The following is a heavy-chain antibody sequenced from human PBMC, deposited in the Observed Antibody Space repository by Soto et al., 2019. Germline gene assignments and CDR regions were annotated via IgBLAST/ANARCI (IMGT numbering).Heavy chain of an antibody. V-gene: IGHV3-7*01. CDR3: ARVLVGELGVVIPNWDAFDI. CDR2: IKQDGSEK. D-gene: IGHD3-3*01. J-gene: IGHJ3*02. CDR1: GFTFSSYW. Sequence: GESLKISCAASGFTFSSYWMSWVRQAPGKGLEWVANIKQDGSEKYYVDSVKGRFTISRDNAKNSLYLQMNSLRAEDTAVYYCARVLVGELGVVIPNWDAFDIWGQGTMVTVSS.